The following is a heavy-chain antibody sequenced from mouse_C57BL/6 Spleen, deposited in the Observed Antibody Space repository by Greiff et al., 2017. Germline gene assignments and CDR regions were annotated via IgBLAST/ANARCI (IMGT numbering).Heavy chain of an antibody. D-gene: IGHD1-1*01. CDR2: ISDGGSYT. CDR3: ARSSTVNYFDY. V-gene: IGHV5-4*03. Sequence: EVKLEESGGGLVKPGGSLKLSCAASGFTFSSYAMSWVRQTPEKRLEWVATISDGGSYTYYPDNVKGRFTISRDNAKNNLYLQMSHLKSEDTAMHYCARSSTVNYFDYWGQGTTLTVSS. J-gene: IGHJ2*01. CDR1: GFTFSSYA.